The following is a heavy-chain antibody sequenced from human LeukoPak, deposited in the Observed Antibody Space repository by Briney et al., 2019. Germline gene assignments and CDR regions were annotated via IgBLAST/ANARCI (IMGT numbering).Heavy chain of an antibody. J-gene: IGHJ5*02. CDR3: ARLDRYSRSWYVSWFDP. CDR1: GYTFTNYW. CDR2: IYPGDSDT. D-gene: IGHD6-13*01. V-gene: IGHV5-51*01. Sequence: ESLKISCKGSGYTFTNYWIGWVRQMPGKGLEWMGIIYPGDSDTRYSPSFQGQVTISADKSISTAYVQWSSLKASDTAMYYCARLDRYSRSWYVSWFDPWGQGTLVTVSS.